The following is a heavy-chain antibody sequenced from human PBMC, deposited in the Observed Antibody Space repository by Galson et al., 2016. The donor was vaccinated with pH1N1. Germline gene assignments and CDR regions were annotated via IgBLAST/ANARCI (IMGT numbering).Heavy chain of an antibody. CDR1: GYTFITYA. J-gene: IGHJ6*02. V-gene: IGHV1-3*04. CDR2: INTGDGNA. Sequence: SVKVSCKASGYTFITYAIHWVRQAPGQRLEWMGWINTGDGNAKSSQKFQDRVTITRDTPATTAYLDLRGLRSQDSAVYYCAGGGTIIDFWSNYYPYGMDVWGQGTTVTVSS. CDR3: AGGGTIIDFWSNYYPYGMDV. D-gene: IGHD3-3*01.